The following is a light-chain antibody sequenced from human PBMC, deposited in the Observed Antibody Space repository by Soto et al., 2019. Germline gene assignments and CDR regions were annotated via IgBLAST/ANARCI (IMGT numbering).Light chain of an antibody. CDR1: QGIING. CDR2: KAS. V-gene: IGKV1-5*03. J-gene: IGKJ2*01. Sequence: DIQMTHFPSFLSASEGDRSTIPCRASQGIINGLAWYQQKPGKAPKPLIYKASSLESGVPSRFSGSGSGTEFTLTISSLQPDDFATYYCQEYNTYSYTFGQGTKLEIK. CDR3: QEYNTYSYT.